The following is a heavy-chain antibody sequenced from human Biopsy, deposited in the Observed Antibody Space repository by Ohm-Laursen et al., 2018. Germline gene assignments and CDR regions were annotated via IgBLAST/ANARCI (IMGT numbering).Heavy chain of an antibody. CDR3: AGGAAKGYPYDP. Sequence: GSSVKVSCKTSGGTFNSYVITWVRQAPGQGLEWMGRIIPTFDTPTYAPDFQGRVTFTADKSTGTATLDLRSLTSEDTAVYYCAGGAAKGYPYDPWGQGTLVIVSS. CDR1: GGTFNSYV. J-gene: IGHJ5*02. CDR2: IIPTFDTP. D-gene: IGHD6-13*01. V-gene: IGHV1-69*06.